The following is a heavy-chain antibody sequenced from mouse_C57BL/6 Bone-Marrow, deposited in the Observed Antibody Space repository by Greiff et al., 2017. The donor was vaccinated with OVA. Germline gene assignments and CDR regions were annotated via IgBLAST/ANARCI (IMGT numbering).Heavy chain of an antibody. CDR3: ARDPYGYGTSYYFDY. J-gene: IGHJ2*01. V-gene: IGHV5-4*01. CDR2: ISDGGSYT. D-gene: IGHD2-2*01. CDR1: GFTFSSYA. Sequence: EVKLVESGGGLVKPGGSLKLSCAASGFTFSSYAMSWVRQTPEKRLEWVATISDGGSYTYYPDNVKGRFTISRDNAKNNLYLQMSHLKSEDTAMYYCARDPYGYGTSYYFDYWGQGTTLTVSS.